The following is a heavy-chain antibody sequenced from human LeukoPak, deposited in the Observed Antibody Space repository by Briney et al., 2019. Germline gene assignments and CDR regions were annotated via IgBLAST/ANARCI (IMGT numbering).Heavy chain of an antibody. Sequence: PSETLSLTCTVSGPSSISRHYWSWIRQTPGKRPEWIGFIYSTGGINYNPSLKSRVVISFDMSKSQFSLKVRSVTAADTAVYYCARVVAVAGTFPDSWGQGTLVTVTS. D-gene: IGHD6-19*01. V-gene: IGHV4-59*11. CDR3: ARVVAVAGTFPDS. J-gene: IGHJ4*02. CDR2: IYSTGGI. CDR1: GPSSISRHY.